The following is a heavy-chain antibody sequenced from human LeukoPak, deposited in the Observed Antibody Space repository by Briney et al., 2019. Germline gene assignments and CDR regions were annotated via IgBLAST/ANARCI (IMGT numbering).Heavy chain of an antibody. D-gene: IGHD3-22*01. V-gene: IGHV1-46*01. CDR2: INPSGGST. J-gene: IGHJ3*02. CDR3: ARVGGSDAGFDSSGYDDFDI. CDR1: GYTFTSYY. Sequence: GASVKVSCKASGYTFTSYYMHWVRQAPGQGLDWMGIINPSGGSTSYEQKFQGRVTMTMDMSTSTVYMELSSMRSEDTAVYYCARVGGSDAGFDSSGYDDFDIWGQGTMVTVSS.